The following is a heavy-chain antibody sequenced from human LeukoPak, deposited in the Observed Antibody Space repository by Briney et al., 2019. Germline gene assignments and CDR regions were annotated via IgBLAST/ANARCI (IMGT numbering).Heavy chain of an antibody. Sequence: GGPVRLSCAASGFPLSRYGMHWARQAPGKGVEGVAFIRYDGSNKYYADSVKGRITISRDNSKNTLYLQMNSLRAEDTAVYYCAKAIAACGDYFDYWGQGTLVTVSS. D-gene: IGHD2-15*01. CDR3: AKAIAACGDYFDY. CDR1: GFPLSRYG. V-gene: IGHV3-30*02. J-gene: IGHJ4*02. CDR2: IRYDGSNK.